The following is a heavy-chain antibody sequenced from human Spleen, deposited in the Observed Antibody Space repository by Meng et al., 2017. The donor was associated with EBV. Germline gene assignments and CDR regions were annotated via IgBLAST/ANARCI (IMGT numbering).Heavy chain of an antibody. CDR3: ARPSRSFFFFDS. D-gene: IGHD3-3*02. Sequence: QLQLQESGPGLVMPSETLSLTCTVSGASISSTGYYWGWIRQPPGKGLEWIGSIYHSGSTYHNPSLKSRVSISVDTSKNQFSLKVSSVTAADTAVYYCARPSRSFFFFDSWGQGALVTVSS. CDR1: GASISSTGYY. CDR2: IYHSGST. J-gene: IGHJ4*02. V-gene: IGHV4-39*07.